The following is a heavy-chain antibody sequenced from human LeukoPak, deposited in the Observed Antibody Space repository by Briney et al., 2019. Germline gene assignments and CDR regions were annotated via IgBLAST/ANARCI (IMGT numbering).Heavy chain of an antibody. V-gene: IGHV3-11*01. J-gene: IGHJ6*03. CDR1: GFIFSDYW. Sequence: GGSLRLSCEATGFIFSDYWMAWVRQAPGKGLEWVSYISSSGSTIYYADSVKGRFTISRDNAKNSLYLQMNSLRAEDTAVYYCARARQYYGSGSYYYYYYYMDVWGKGTTVAISS. CDR3: ARARQYYGSGSYYYYYYYMDV. D-gene: IGHD3-10*01. CDR2: ISSSGSTI.